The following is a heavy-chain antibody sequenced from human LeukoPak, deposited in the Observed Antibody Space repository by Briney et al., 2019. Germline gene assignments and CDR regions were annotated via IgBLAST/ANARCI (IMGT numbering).Heavy chain of an antibody. D-gene: IGHD7-27*01. CDR3: ARGAYPTGGNDLGYYYMDV. Sequence: PSETLSLTCTVSGGSISSSSYYWGWIRQPPGKGLEWIGSIYYSGSTYYNPSLKSRVTISVDTSKNQCSLKLSSVTAADTAVYYCARGAYPTGGNDLGYYYMDVWGKGTTVTVSS. CDR2: IYYSGST. V-gene: IGHV4-39*07. J-gene: IGHJ6*03. CDR1: GGSISSSSYY.